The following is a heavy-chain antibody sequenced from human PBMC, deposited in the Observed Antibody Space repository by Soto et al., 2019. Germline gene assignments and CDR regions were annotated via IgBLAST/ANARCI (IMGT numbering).Heavy chain of an antibody. J-gene: IGHJ4*02. CDR2: IYASGTT. CDR3: ARSHSFDGSIYHYYFDF. D-gene: IGHD3-3*02. Sequence: QVQLQESGPGLVKPSETLSLTCTVSSGSIGSFYWSWIRQPPGGTLEWIGYIYASGTTTYNPSLESRVTMSVDMPNNEFSLDLTCVTAADTAVYYCARSHSFDGSIYHYYFDFWGQGTLVTVSS. V-gene: IGHV4-59*01. CDR1: SGSIGSFY.